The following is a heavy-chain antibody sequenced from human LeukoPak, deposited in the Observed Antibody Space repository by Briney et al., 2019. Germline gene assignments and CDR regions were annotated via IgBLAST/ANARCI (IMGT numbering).Heavy chain of an antibody. CDR3: ARDYADYVGYFFFDY. CDR2: ISGGGETT. Sequence: GGSLRLSCAASGFTFNNYAMNWLRQAPGKGLEWVSSISGGGETTYYADSAKGRFTISRDNSQNTLYLQMNGLRAEDTAVYYCARDYADYVGYFFFDYWGQGTLVTVSS. V-gene: IGHV3-23*01. D-gene: IGHD4-17*01. CDR1: GFTFNNYA. J-gene: IGHJ4*02.